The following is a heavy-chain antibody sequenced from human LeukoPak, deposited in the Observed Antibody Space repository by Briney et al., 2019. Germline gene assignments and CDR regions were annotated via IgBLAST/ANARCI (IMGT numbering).Heavy chain of an antibody. CDR3: ARIDSSGYFDY. J-gene: IGHJ4*02. V-gene: IGHV1-69*05. Sequence: ASVKVSCKASGGTFSSYAISWVRQAPGQGLEWMGGIIPIFGTANYAQKFQGRVTITTDESTSTVYMELSSLRSEDTAVYYCARIDSSGYFDYWGQGTLVTVSS. CDR2: IIPIFGTA. CDR1: GGTFSSYA. D-gene: IGHD3-22*01.